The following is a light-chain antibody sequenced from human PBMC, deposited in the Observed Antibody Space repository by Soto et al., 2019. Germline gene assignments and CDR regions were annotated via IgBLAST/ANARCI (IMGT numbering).Light chain of an antibody. CDR2: AAS. CDR3: QHIHSIPIT. Sequence: DIQMTQSPSSLSASVGDRVSITCRASQSVSNDLNWYQQKPGKAPKLLIFAASSLQSGVPSRFSGSGSGTHFTLTISSLQPEDFATYYCQHIHSIPITFGQGTRLEIK. CDR1: QSVSND. V-gene: IGKV1-39*01. J-gene: IGKJ5*01.